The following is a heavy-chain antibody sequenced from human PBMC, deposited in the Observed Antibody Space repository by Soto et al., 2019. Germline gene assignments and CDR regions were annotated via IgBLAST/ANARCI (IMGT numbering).Heavy chain of an antibody. D-gene: IGHD1-1*01. V-gene: IGHV3-23*01. CDR2: ISGTGGST. CDR3: AKHLADRYHFDY. CDR1: GFTFNYYA. J-gene: IGHJ4*02. Sequence: GSLRLSCAASGFTFNYYAISWVRQAPGKGLEWVSAISGTGGSTYYADSAKGRFTISRDNSKNTLYLQMNSLRAEDTAVYYCAKHLADRYHFDYWGLGTLVTVSS.